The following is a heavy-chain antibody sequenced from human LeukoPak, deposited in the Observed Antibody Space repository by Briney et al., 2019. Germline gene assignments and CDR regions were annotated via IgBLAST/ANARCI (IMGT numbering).Heavy chain of an antibody. Sequence: PGGSLRLSCAASGFTFRTYGIHWVRQAPGKGLEWVSSIRYDGAKRFYADSVKGRFTTSRDNSKNMLYLHMNSLRPEDTALYFCAKDTPQFAELPYYYHLDVWGKGTTVTVSS. CDR1: GFTFRTYG. V-gene: IGHV3-30*02. J-gene: IGHJ6*03. CDR2: IRYDGAKR. CDR3: AKDTPQFAELPYYYHLDV. D-gene: IGHD3-10*01.